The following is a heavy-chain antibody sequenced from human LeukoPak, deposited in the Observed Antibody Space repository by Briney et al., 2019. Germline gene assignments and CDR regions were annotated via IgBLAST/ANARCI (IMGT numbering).Heavy chain of an antibody. V-gene: IGHV4-59*01. CDR2: VHHTGTT. D-gene: IGHD2-21*02. CDR1: GGSIRSDY. CDR3: ARDRSRVVVTAANWFDP. Sequence: SETLSLTCGVSGGSIRSDYWSWIRQPPGKGLEWIGYVHHTGTTNYNPSLKGRVTISLDTSKNQFSLRLTSVSAADTAAYYCARDRSRVVVTAANWFDPWGQGTLVTVSS. J-gene: IGHJ5*02.